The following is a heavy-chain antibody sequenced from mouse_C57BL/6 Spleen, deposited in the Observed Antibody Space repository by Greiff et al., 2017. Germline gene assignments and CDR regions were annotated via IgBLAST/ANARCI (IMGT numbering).Heavy chain of an antibody. CDR2: INPSTGGT. Sequence: EVKLMESGPELVKPGASVKISCKASGYSFTGYYMNWVKQSPEKSLEWIGEINPSTGGTTYNQKFKAKATLTVDKSSSTAYMQLKSLTSEDSAVYYCARSLWAYWGQGTTLTVSS. D-gene: IGHD1-1*02. V-gene: IGHV1-42*01. J-gene: IGHJ2*01. CDR1: GYSFTGYY. CDR3: ARSLWAY.